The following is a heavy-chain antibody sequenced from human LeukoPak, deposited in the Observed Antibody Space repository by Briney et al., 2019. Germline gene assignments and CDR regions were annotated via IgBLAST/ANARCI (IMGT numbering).Heavy chain of an antibody. CDR2: IYSSGST. CDR3: ARLTYLTGSKHYYVDV. V-gene: IGHV4-4*09. J-gene: IGHJ6*03. D-gene: IGHD3-9*01. CDR1: GGSISSYY. Sequence: SETLSLTCTVSGGSISSYYWRWIRQPPGKGLEWIGYIYSSGSTNYNPSLKSRVTISIVTSKNQFSLKLSSVTAADTAVYYCARLTYLTGSKHYYVDVWGKGTTVTVSS.